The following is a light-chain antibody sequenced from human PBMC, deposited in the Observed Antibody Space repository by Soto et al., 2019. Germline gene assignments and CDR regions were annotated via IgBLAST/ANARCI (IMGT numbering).Light chain of an antibody. CDR2: AAS. V-gene: IGKV1-39*01. Sequence: DIRMTQAPASLSASVGDRVTITCRASQSISNSLNWYQQKPGRAPKLLIYAASSLQSGVPSRFSGSGSGTDFILTISRLQPEDFATYYIQQSYSTPRDFGQGTRLEIK. CDR1: QSISNS. CDR3: QQSYSTPRD. J-gene: IGKJ5*01.